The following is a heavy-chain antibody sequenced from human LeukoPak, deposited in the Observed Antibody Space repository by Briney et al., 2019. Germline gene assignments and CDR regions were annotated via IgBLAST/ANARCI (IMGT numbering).Heavy chain of an antibody. D-gene: IGHD3-3*01. J-gene: IGHJ4*02. CDR1: GYTFTSYG. CDR2: ISAYNGNT. V-gene: IGHV1-18*01. Sequence: ASVKVSCKASGYTFTSYGISWVRQAPGQGLEWMGWISAYNGNTNYAQKLRGRVTMTTDTSTSTAYMELRSLRSDDTAVYYCARHPYYDSWSGYFTYYFDYWGQGTLVTVSS. CDR3: ARHPYYDSWSGYFTYYFDY.